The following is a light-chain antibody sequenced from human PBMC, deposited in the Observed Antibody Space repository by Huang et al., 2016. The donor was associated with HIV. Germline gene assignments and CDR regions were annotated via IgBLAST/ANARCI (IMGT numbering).Light chain of an antibody. V-gene: IGKV3-20*01. CDR2: GAS. CDR3: QQYGDSPTT. CDR1: QSVISRY. Sequence: EIVLTQSPGTLSLSPGESATLSCRASQSVISRYLAWYQQKSGQAPRLLIYGASSRATGTPDRFSGSGSGTDFSLTISRLEPEDFAVYYCQQYGDSPTTFGQGTEVEIK. J-gene: IGKJ1*01.